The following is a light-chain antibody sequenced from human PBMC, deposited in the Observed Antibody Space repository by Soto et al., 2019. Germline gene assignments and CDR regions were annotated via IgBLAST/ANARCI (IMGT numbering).Light chain of an antibody. Sequence: QSALTQPPSASGSPGQTVAISCTGTSSDVGAYNYVSWYQQHPGKAPKLMIYDVIQRPSGVRARFSGSKSGNTASLTVSGLQPEDEADYYCCSYTTSSTYVFGTGTKVTVL. CDR2: DVI. V-gene: IGLV2-8*01. CDR3: CSYTTSSTYV. J-gene: IGLJ1*01. CDR1: SSDVGAYNY.